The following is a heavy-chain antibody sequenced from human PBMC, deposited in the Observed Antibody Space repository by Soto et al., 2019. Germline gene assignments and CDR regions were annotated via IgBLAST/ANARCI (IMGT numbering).Heavy chain of an antibody. V-gene: IGHV1-18*01. J-gene: IGHJ6*02. CDR1: GYTFTSYG. CDR3: ARAEEGASGHYYGMDV. D-gene: IGHD5-12*01. CDR2: ISAYNGNT. Sequence: ASVKVSCKASGYTFTSYGISWVRQAPGQGLEWMGWISAYNGNTNYAQKLQGRVTMTTDTSTSTAYMELRSLRSDDTAVYYCARAEEGASGHYYGMDVWGQGTTVTVSS.